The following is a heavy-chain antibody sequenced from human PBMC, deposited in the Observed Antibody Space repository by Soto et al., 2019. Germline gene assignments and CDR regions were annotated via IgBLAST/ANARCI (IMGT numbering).Heavy chain of an antibody. CDR3: ARDQWSVYCSGASCSWRSASYFDH. D-gene: IGHD2-15*01. J-gene: IGHJ4*02. CDR2: IIPILGIA. Sequence: QVQLVQSGAEVKKPGSSVKVSCKASGGTFSSYTISWVRQAPGQGLEWMGRIIPILGIANYAQKFQGRVMTTAYKSTSTAYVELSSLRTEDTAGYYCARDQWSVYCSGASCSWRSASYFDHGGQGTLVAVSS. CDR1: GGTFSSYT. V-gene: IGHV1-69*08.